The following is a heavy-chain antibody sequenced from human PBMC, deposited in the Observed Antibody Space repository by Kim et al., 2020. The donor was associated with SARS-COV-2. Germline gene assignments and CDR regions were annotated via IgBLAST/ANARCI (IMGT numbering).Heavy chain of an antibody. CDR3: AAVGGDY. CDR2: SGGST. Sequence: SGGSTYYADSVKGRFTISRDNSKNTLYLQMNSLRAEDTAVYYCAAVGGDYWGQGTLVTVSS. V-gene: IGHV3-66*01. D-gene: IGHD1-26*01. J-gene: IGHJ4*02.